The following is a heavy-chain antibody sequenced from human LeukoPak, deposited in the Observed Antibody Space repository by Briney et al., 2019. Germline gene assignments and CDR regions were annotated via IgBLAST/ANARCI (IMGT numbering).Heavy chain of an antibody. V-gene: IGHV4-34*01. CDR2: INHSGST. CDR1: GGSLSGYY. D-gene: IGHD3-16*01. J-gene: IGHJ4*02. CDR3: ARRPTGGLDY. Sequence: SETLSLTCTVYGGSLSGYYWSWIRQPPGKGLEWIGEINHSGSTNYNPSLKSRVTISIDTSKNQFSLKLSSVTAADTAVYYCARRPTGGLDYWGQGTLVTVSS.